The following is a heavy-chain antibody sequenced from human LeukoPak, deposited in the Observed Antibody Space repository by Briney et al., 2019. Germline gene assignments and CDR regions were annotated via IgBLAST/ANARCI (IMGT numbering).Heavy chain of an antibody. D-gene: IGHD3-22*01. Sequence: PGGSLRLSCAASGFTFTNAWMSWVRQVPGKGLEWVGRIQSKSDGGTTEYAAPVKGRFTISRDDSKNTLYLQINSLKIEDTGVYYCTTPEPRDDSSGYSVNDAFDIWGQGTMVTVSS. CDR2: IQSKSDGGTT. CDR3: TTPEPRDDSSGYSVNDAFDI. CDR1: GFTFTNAW. V-gene: IGHV3-15*01. J-gene: IGHJ3*02.